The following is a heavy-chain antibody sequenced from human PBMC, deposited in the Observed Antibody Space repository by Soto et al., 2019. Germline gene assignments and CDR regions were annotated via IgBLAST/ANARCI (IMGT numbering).Heavy chain of an antibody. CDR2: ISSSSSYI. Sequence: PGGSLRLSCAASGFTFSSYSMNWVRQAPGKGLEWVSSISSSSSYIYYADSVKGRFTISRDNAKNSLYLQMNSLRAEDTAVYYCARDGDIVVVVAATLAYFDYWGQGTLVTVSS. CDR3: ARDGDIVVVVAATLAYFDY. V-gene: IGHV3-21*01. J-gene: IGHJ4*02. D-gene: IGHD2-15*01. CDR1: GFTFSSYS.